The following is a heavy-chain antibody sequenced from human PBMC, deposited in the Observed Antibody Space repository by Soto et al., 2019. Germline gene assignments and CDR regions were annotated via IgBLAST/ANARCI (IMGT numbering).Heavy chain of an antibody. CDR3: ANDWEDTVVGGVMGV. J-gene: IGHJ6*04. D-gene: IGHD3-10*01. Sequence: EVQLVESGGDLVQPGRSLRLSCAASGFTFDDYALHWVRQAPGKGLEGVSGISWNSGRIGYADSVKGRFTLSRDNAENSLSRQMNRLRAGDTALYYCANDWEDTVVGGVMGVWGKGTTVTVSS. CDR1: GFTFDDYA. V-gene: IGHV3-9*01. CDR2: ISWNSGRI.